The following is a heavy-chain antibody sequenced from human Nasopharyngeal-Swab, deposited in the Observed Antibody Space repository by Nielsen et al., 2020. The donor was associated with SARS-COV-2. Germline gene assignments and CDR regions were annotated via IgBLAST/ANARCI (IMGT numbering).Heavy chain of an antibody. CDR2: INSVGSST. D-gene: IGHD3-22*01. CDR3: ARVPSYYYDSSGYLVY. Sequence: WIRQPPGKGLVWVSRINSVGSSTTYADSVKGRFTISRDNAKNTLYLQMNSLRAEDTAVYYCARVPSYYYDSSGYLVYWGQGTLVTVSS. J-gene: IGHJ4*02. V-gene: IGHV3-74*01.